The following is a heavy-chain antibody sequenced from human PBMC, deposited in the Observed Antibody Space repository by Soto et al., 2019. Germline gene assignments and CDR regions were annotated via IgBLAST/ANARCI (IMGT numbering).Heavy chain of an antibody. D-gene: IGHD1-26*01. CDR3: AAVLLWERFGASPPAD. CDR2: IVVGSGNT. J-gene: IGHJ4*02. Sequence: ASVKVSCKASGFTFTSSAMQWVRQARGQRLEWIGWIVVGSGNTNYAQKFQERVTITRDMSTSTAYMELSSLRSEDTAVYYCAAVLLWERFGASPPADWGQGTLVTVSS. V-gene: IGHV1-58*02. CDR1: GFTFTSSA.